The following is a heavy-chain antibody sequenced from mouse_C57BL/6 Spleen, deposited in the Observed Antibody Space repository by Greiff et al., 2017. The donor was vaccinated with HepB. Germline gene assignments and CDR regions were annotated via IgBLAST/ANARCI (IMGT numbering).Heavy chain of an antibody. J-gene: IGHJ1*03. CDR1: GYTFTSYW. D-gene: IGHD2-1*01. Sequence: QVQLQQSGTELVKPGASVKLSCKASGYTFTSYWMHWVKQRPGQGLEWIGNINPSNGGTNYNEKFKSKATLTVDKSSSTAYMQLSSLTSEDSAVYYCARGGYYGNYPWYFDVWGTGTTVTVSS. CDR3: ARGGYYGNYPWYFDV. V-gene: IGHV1-53*01. CDR2: INPSNGGT.